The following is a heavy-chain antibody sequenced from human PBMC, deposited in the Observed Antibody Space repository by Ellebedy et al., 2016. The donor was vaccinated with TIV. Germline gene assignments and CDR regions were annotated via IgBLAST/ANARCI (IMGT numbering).Heavy chain of an antibody. J-gene: IGHJ3*02. D-gene: IGHD5-24*01. CDR1: GGTFSSYA. V-gene: IGHV1-69*06. Sequence: SVTVSCXASGGTFSSYAISWVRQAPGQGLEWMGGIIPIFGTANYAQKFQGRVTITADKSTSTAYMELSSLRSEDTAVYYCARADGYNVGENAFDIWGQGTMVTVSS. CDR3: ARADGYNVGENAFDI. CDR2: IIPIFGTA.